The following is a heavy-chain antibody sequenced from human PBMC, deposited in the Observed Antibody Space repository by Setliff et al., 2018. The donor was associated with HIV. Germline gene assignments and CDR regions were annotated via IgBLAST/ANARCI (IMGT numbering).Heavy chain of an antibody. J-gene: IGHJ3*02. V-gene: IGHV5-51*01. Sequence: GESLKISCKGSGYSFTSYWIGWVRQVPGKGLEWMGIIYPGDSGTSYSPSFQGQVTFSADKTVSTAYLQWSSLKPSDTAMYYCAREIRTIEGGALDIWGQGTLVTVSS. CDR2: IYPGDSGT. CDR3: AREIRTIEGGALDI. CDR1: GYSFTSYW. D-gene: IGHD1-1*01.